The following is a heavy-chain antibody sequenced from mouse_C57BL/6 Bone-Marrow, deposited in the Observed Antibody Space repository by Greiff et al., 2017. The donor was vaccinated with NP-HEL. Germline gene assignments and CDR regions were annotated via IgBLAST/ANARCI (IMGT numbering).Heavy chain of an antibody. CDR3: ARSYYYGSSYDY. Sequence: VQLKESGGGLVKPGGSLKLSCAASGFTFSDYGMHWVRQAPEKGLEWVAYISSGSSTIYYADTVKGRFTISRDNAKHTLFLQMTSLRSEDTAMDYCARSYYYGSSYDYWGQGTTLTVSS. J-gene: IGHJ2*01. CDR1: GFTFSDYG. CDR2: ISSGSSTI. D-gene: IGHD1-1*01. V-gene: IGHV5-17*01.